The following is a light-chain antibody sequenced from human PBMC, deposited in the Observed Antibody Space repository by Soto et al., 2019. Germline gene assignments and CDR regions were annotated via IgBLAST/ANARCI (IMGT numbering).Light chain of an antibody. V-gene: IGKV1-5*03. Sequence: DIQMPQSPSTLSASVGDRVTITCRASQSISSWLAWYQQKPGKAPKLLIYKASSLESGVPSRFSGSGSGTEFTLTISSLQPDDFATYYCQQYNSYARTFGQGTKWIS. CDR1: QSISSW. CDR3: QQYNSYART. CDR2: KAS. J-gene: IGKJ1*01.